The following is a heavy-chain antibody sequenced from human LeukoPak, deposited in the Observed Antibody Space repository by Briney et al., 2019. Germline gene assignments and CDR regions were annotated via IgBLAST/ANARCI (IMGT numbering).Heavy chain of an antibody. Sequence: ASVKVSCKASGYTFTGYYMHWVRQAPGQGLEWMGWISAYNGNTNYAQKLQGRVTMTTDTSTSTAYMELRSLRSDDTAVYYCARLGVDYGGNHAFDIWGQGTMVTVSS. CDR2: ISAYNGNT. CDR3: ARLGVDYGGNHAFDI. CDR1: GYTFTGYY. D-gene: IGHD4-23*01. J-gene: IGHJ3*02. V-gene: IGHV1-18*04.